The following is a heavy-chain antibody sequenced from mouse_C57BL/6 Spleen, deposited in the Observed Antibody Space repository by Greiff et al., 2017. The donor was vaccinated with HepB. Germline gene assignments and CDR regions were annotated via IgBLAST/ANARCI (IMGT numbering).Heavy chain of an antibody. J-gene: IGHJ2*01. CDR2: ISGGGGNT. Sequence: DVMLVESGGGLVKPGGSLKLSCAASGFTFSSYTMSWVRQTPEKRLEWVATISGGGGNTYYPDSVKGRFTISRDNAKNTLYLQMSSLRSEDTALYYCARQETPLDSSGPFDYWGQGTTLTVSS. CDR3: ARQETPLDSSGPFDY. CDR1: GFTFSSYT. V-gene: IGHV5-9*01. D-gene: IGHD3-2*02.